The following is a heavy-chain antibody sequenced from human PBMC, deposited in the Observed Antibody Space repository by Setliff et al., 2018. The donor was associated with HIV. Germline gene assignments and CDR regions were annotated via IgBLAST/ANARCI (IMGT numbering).Heavy chain of an antibody. Sequence: PSETLSLTCAVSNYSISSGYYWGWIRQSPGKGLEWIGSMYHSGSTYSNPSLKSRVTMSIDTSKNQFSLKLSSVTAADTAVYYCASTGGYSYGFFDSWGQGALVTVSS. CDR1: NYSISSGYY. D-gene: IGHD5-18*01. CDR3: ASTGGYSYGFFDS. V-gene: IGHV4-38-2*01. CDR2: MYHSGST. J-gene: IGHJ4*02.